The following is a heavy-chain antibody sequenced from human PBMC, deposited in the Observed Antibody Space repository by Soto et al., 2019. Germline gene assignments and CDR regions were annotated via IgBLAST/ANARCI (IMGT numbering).Heavy chain of an antibody. Sequence: ASVKVSCKASGYTFTSYAMHWVRQAPGQRLEWMGWINAGNGNTKYSQKFQGRVTITRDTSASTAYMELSSLRSEDTAVYYCARDGPYYYDSSGYHGWGQGTLVTVSS. D-gene: IGHD3-22*01. CDR3: ARDGPYYYDSSGYHG. V-gene: IGHV1-3*01. CDR2: INAGNGNT. CDR1: GYTFTSYA. J-gene: IGHJ4*02.